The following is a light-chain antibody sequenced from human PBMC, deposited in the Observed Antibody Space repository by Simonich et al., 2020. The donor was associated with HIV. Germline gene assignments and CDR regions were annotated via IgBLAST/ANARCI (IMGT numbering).Light chain of an antibody. CDR2: DVN. V-gene: IGLV2-14*03. CDR1: SSDFAGLNF. Sequence: QSALTQPASVSGSPGQSITIPCTGTSSDFAGLNFVSWYQQHPGNAPKLMFYDVNKRPSGVSNRFSGSKSGNTASLTISGLQAEDEADYYCSSYTGNSTWVFGGGTKLTLL. CDR3: SSYTGNSTWV. J-gene: IGLJ3*02.